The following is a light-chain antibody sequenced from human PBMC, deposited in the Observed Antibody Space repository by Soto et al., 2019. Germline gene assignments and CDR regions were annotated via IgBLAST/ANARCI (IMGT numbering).Light chain of an antibody. J-gene: IGKJ5*01. Sequence: EIVLTQSPGTLSLSPGERATLSCRASQSLSSSYLAWYQQKPGQAPRLLIYDASSRATGIPDRFSGSGSGTDFTLTISRLEPEDFAVYYCQQYGSTITFGQGTRLEIK. V-gene: IGKV3-20*01. CDR3: QQYGSTIT. CDR2: DAS. CDR1: QSLSSSY.